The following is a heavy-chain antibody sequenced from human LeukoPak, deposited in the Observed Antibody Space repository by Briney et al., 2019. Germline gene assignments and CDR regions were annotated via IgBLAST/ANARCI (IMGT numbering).Heavy chain of an antibody. J-gene: IGHJ1*01. Sequence: GGSLRLSCAASGFTFSSYAMHWVRQAPGKGLEWVAVISYDGSNKYYADSVKGRFTISRDNSKNTLYLQMNSLRAEDTAVYYCARDTYYYDSGGYYGYFQHWGQGTLVTVSS. CDR2: ISYDGSNK. V-gene: IGHV3-30*04. CDR3: ARDTYYYDSGGYYGYFQH. CDR1: GFTFSSYA. D-gene: IGHD3-22*01.